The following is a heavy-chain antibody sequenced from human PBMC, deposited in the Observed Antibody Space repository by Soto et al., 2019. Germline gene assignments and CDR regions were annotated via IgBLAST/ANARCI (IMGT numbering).Heavy chain of an antibody. CDR2: IYYSGST. V-gene: IGHV4-31*03. J-gene: IGHJ5*02. Sequence: SETLSLTCTVSGGFISSGGYYWSWIRQHPGKGLEWIGYIYYSGSTYYNPSLKSRVTISVDTSKSQFSLKLISVTAADTAVYYCEWAVQLDGRMNNWFDPWTPGIQVTVSS. CDR3: EWAVQLDGRMNNWFDP. CDR1: GGFISSGGYY. D-gene: IGHD1-1*01.